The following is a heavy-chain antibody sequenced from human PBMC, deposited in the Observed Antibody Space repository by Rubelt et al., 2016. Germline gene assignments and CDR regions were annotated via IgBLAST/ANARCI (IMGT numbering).Heavy chain of an antibody. V-gene: IGHV4-4*02. CDR2: IYHSGST. J-gene: IGHJ6*02. CDR3: AIVDRFGLKWLPRNYGMDV. CDR1: GGSISSSNW. D-gene: IGHD3-22*01. Sequence: QLQLQESGPGLVKPSETLSLTCAVSGGSISSSNWWSWVRQPPGKGLERIGEIYHSGSTNYHPSLKGGFSISVDKSKNQFSLKLMSVTAADTAVYDCAIVDRFGLKWLPRNYGMDVWGQGTTVTVSS.